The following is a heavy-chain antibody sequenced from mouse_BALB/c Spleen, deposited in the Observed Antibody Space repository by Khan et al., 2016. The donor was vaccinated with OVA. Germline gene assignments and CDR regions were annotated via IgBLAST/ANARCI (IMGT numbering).Heavy chain of an antibody. CDR3: AIIYYGNDWFAY. V-gene: IGHV2-3*01. J-gene: IGHJ3*01. D-gene: IGHD2-1*01. Sequence: QVQLKESGPGLVAPSQSLSIRCTVSGLSLTNYGVSWVRQPPGKGLEWLGVIWGDGSTYYPSVLKSRLTINKDNSKSQVFVKLNSLQPDDTATYFCAIIYYGNDWFAYWGQGTLVTVSA. CDR2: IWGDGST. CDR1: GLSLTNYG.